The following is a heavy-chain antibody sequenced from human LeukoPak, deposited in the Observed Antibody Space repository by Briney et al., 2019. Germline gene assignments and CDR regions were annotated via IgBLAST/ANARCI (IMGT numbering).Heavy chain of an antibody. CDR1: GGAFRGYY. CDR3: ARGSPPRGVAARPRYGMDV. V-gene: IGHV4-34*01. J-gene: IGHJ6*02. D-gene: IGHD6-6*01. CDR2: INHSGST. Sequence: EASGTLSLTCAVYGGAFRGYYWSWIRQPPGKGLEWIGEINHSGSTNYNPSLKSRVTISVDTSKNQFSLKLSSVTAADMAVYYCARGSPPRGVAARPRYGMDVWGQGTTVTVSS.